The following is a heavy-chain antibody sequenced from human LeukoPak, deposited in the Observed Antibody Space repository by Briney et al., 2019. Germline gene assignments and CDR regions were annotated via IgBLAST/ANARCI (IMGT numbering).Heavy chain of an antibody. V-gene: IGHV3-9*01. CDR2: ISWNSGSI. CDR3: AKDTGWELRLTPDY. CDR1: GFIFSSYS. J-gene: IGHJ4*02. Sequence: GGSLRLSCAASGFIFSSYSMSWVRQAPGKGLEWVSGISWNSGSIGYADSVKGRFTISRDNAKNSLYLQMNSLRAEDTALYYCAKDTGWELRLTPDYWGQGTLVTVSS. D-gene: IGHD1-26*01.